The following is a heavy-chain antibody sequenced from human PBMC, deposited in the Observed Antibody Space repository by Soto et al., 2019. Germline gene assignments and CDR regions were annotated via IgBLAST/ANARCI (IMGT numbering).Heavy chain of an antibody. CDR3: SGQSYYYNYLFYPFYY. Sequence: PSETLSLTCTISGGSMSSYYWDCIRQPPGKGLEWVGYIYYSGNTNFNPSLKRRVSMSVDTSKNQFSRRLTSVTAADTAVYYCSGQSYYYNYLFYPFYYWGRGTVVIGAS. CDR2: IYYSGNT. V-gene: IGHV4-59*01. J-gene: IGHJ4*02. D-gene: IGHD3-16*01. CDR1: GGSMSSYY.